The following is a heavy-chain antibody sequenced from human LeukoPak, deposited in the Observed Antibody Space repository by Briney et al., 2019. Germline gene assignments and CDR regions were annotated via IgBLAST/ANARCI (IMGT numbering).Heavy chain of an antibody. D-gene: IGHD3-22*01. Sequence: PGGSLRLSCAASGFTFSSYSMNWVRQAPGKGLEWVSYISSSSSTIYYADSVKGRFTISRDNAKNSLYLQMNSLRAEDTAVYYCARRGSTMIAVRAFDIWGQGTMVTVSS. V-gene: IGHV3-48*01. J-gene: IGHJ3*02. CDR3: ARRGSTMIAVRAFDI. CDR1: GFTFSSYS. CDR2: ISSSSSTI.